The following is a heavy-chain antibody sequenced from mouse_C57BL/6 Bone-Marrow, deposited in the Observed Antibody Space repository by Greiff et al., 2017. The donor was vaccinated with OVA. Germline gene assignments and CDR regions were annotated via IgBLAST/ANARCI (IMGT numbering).Heavy chain of an antibody. CDR1: GYTFTSYW. D-gene: IGHD1-1*01. CDR3: ARGGAITTVAPFAY. V-gene: IGHV1-61*01. J-gene: IGHJ3*01. CDR2: IYPSDSET. Sequence: QVQLQQSGAELVRPGSSVKLSCKASGYTFTSYWMDWVKQRPGQGLEWIGNIYPSDSETHYNQKFKDKATLTVDKSSSTAYMQLSSLTSEDSAVYYCARGGAITTVAPFAYWGQGTLVTVSA.